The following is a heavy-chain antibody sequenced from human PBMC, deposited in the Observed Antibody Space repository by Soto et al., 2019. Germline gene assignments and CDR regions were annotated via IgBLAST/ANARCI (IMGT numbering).Heavy chain of an antibody. CDR1: GFTFSRDA. CDR2: ISGNGGTT. Sequence: GGSLRLSCAASGFTFSRDAMSWVRQAPGKGLEWVSTISGNGGTTYYTDSVKGRFTVSRDNSKNTLYLQINSLRAEDTAVYYCARHPERIAQIGWFDPWGQGTLVTVSS. J-gene: IGHJ5*02. CDR3: ARHPERIAQIGWFDP. D-gene: IGHD6-13*01. V-gene: IGHV3-23*01.